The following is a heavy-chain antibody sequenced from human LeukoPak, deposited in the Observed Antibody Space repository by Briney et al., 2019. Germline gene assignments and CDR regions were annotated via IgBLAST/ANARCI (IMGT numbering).Heavy chain of an antibody. D-gene: IGHD2-15*01. CDR2: INHSGST. CDR3: ARGSVVVVAADNWYFDL. Sequence: SETLSLTCAVYGGSFSGYYWSWIRQPPGKGLEWIGEINHSGSTNYNPSLKGRVTISVDTSKNQFSLKLSSVTAADTAVYYCARGSVVVVAADNWYFDLWGRGTLVTVSS. J-gene: IGHJ2*01. V-gene: IGHV4-34*01. CDR1: GGSFSGYY.